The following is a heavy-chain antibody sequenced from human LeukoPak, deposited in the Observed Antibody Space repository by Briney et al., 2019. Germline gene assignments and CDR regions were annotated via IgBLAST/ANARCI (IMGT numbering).Heavy chain of an antibody. V-gene: IGHV1-2*02. Sequence: GASVKVSCKASGYTFTGYYMHWVRQAPGQGLEWMGWINPNSGGTNYAQKFQGRVTMTRDTSISTAYMELSRLRSDDTAVYYCARDRSIAARLSDYWGQGTLVTVSS. CDR2: INPNSGGT. D-gene: IGHD6-6*01. J-gene: IGHJ4*02. CDR1: GYTFTGYY. CDR3: ARDRSIAARLSDY.